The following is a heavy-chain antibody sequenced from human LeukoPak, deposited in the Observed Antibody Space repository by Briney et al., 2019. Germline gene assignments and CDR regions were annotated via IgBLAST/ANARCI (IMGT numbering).Heavy chain of an antibody. V-gene: IGHV4-59*12. CDR3: ARDYKWFGETPGYFDY. Sequence: SETLSLTCTVSGGSINNYYWSWIRQPPGKGLEWIGYIYYSGSTNYNPSLKSRVTISVDTSKNQFSLKLSSVTAADTAVYYCARDYKWFGETPGYFDYWGQGTLVTVSS. CDR2: IYYSGST. CDR1: GGSINNYY. D-gene: IGHD3-10*01. J-gene: IGHJ4*02.